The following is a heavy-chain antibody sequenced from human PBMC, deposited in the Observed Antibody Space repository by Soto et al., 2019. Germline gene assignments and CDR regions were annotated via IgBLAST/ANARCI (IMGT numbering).Heavy chain of an antibody. CDR1: GFTFDDYA. V-gene: IGHV3-9*01. CDR2: ISWNSGSI. CDR3: ARWSGGGYEYYFDY. Sequence: PGGSLRLSCAASGFTFDDYAMHWVRQAPGKGLEWVSGISWNSGSIGYADSVKGRFTISRDNAKNSLYLQMNSLRAEDTAVYYCARWSGGGYEYYFDYWGQGTLVTVSS. D-gene: IGHD5-12*01. J-gene: IGHJ4*02.